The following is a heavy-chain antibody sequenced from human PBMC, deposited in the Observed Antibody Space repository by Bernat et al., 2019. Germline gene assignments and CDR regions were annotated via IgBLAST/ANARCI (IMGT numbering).Heavy chain of an antibody. D-gene: IGHD5-18*01. V-gene: IGHV3-64D*06. CDR3: VRDRAIDY. J-gene: IGHJ4*02. CDR2: ISGNGDIT. CDR1: GFTFSSSY. Sequence: EVQLLESGGGLVQPGGSLRLSCSVSGFTFSSSYMHWVRQAAGKGPEYISSISGNGDITYYADSVKGRFTVSRDNSKNTLHLQMSSLRTEDTAVYYCVRDRAIDYWGQGILVTVSS.